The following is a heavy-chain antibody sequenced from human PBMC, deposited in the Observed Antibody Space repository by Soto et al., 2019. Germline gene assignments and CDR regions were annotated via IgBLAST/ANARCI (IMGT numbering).Heavy chain of an antibody. CDR2: IRNKAYGEKT. D-gene: IGHD6-13*01. CDR3: TRYTYTSRYSYFGMDV. J-gene: IGHJ6*02. Sequence: GSLRLAGTCSGXTFRDYSIGWSRQAPGRGLEWVGFIRNKAYGEKTDYAAAVKGRFNILRDDSKSIAYLQLNSLQSEETGVYSCTRYTYTSRYSYFGMDVWGHGTTVTVSS. V-gene: IGHV3-49*03. CDR1: GXTFRDYS.